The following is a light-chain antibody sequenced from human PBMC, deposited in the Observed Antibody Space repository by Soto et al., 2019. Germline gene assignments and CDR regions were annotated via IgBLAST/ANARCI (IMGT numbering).Light chain of an antibody. V-gene: IGKV1-5*01. CDR2: DAS. J-gene: IGKJ1*01. Sequence: DIQMTQSPSTLSASVGDRVTITCRASHKITIWLAWYQQKPGKAPRLFISDASILESGVPPRFSGSGSGTEFTLTISSLQPDDFATYYCQQYKDYWTFGQGTNVDI. CDR3: QQYKDYWT. CDR1: HKITIW.